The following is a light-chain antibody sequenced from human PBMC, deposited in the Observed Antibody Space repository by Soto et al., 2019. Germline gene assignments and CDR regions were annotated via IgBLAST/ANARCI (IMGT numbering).Light chain of an antibody. V-gene: IGKV1-39*01. CDR1: PSIGSY. CDR3: QQNYDVPYT. J-gene: IGKJ2*01. Sequence: TQAPSLLSASVGDRVTITCRASPSIGSYLNWYQHKPGEAATLLIFAADTLKSGVPSRFSGSGFNKEFTLTVTSLQPEDFATYYCQQNYDVPYTFGLGTRVEIK. CDR2: AAD.